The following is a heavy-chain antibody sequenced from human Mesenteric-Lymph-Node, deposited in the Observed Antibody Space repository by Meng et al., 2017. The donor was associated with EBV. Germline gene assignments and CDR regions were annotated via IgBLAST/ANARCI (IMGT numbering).Heavy chain of an antibody. D-gene: IGHD1-26*01. J-gene: IGHJ4*02. V-gene: IGHV4-30-2*01. CDR1: GGSIISGGYS. CDR3: ARSAGGDYFDY. CDR2: IYHSGTT. Sequence: QLQLQESGSGLVRPSQTLSLLCAVSGGSIISGGYSWSWIRQAPGKGLEWIGFIYHSGTTYLNPSLRSRVNLSVDTSKNQFSLNLRSVSAADTAIYYCARSAGGDYFDYWGQGTLVTVSS.